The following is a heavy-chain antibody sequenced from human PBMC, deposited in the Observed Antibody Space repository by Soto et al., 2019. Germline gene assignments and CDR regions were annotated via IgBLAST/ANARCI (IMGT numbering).Heavy chain of an antibody. V-gene: IGHV3-21*01. CDR2: ISSSSSYI. CDR1: GFTFSSYS. Sequence: PGGSLRLSCAASGFTFSSYSMNWVRQAPGKGLEWVSSISSSSSYIYYADSVKGRFTISRDNAKNSLYLQMNSLRAEDTAVYYCARGAYCSCGSCFYFDYWGQGXLVTGSS. D-gene: IGHD2-15*01. J-gene: IGHJ4*02. CDR3: ARGAYCSCGSCFYFDY.